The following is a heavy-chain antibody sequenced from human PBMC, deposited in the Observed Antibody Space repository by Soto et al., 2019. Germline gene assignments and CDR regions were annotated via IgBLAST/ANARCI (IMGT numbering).Heavy chain of an antibody. V-gene: IGHV1-2*04. Sequence: ALVKVSCKASGYTFTGYYMHWVRQAPGQGLEWMGWINPNSGGTNYAQKFQGWVTMTRDTSISTAYMELSRLRSDDTAVYYCAREQSIAARPGIVDAFDIWGQGTMVTVSS. J-gene: IGHJ3*02. D-gene: IGHD6-6*01. CDR3: AREQSIAARPGIVDAFDI. CDR2: INPNSGGT. CDR1: GYTFTGYY.